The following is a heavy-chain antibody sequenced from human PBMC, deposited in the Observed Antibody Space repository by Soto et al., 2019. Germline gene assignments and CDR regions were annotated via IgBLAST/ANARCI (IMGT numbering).Heavy chain of an antibody. CDR1: GFIFSTYG. CDR3: ARGEYYDLLTGPIHC. CDR2: ISGDGGST. D-gene: IGHD3-9*01. J-gene: IGHJ4*02. Sequence: GGSLRLSCAASGFIFSTYGMHWVRQAPGKGLEYVSVISGDGGSTYYANSVKGRFTISRDNSKNTLYLQMDSLRAEDMAVYYCARGEYYDLLTGPIHCWGQGTLVTVSS. V-gene: IGHV3-64*01.